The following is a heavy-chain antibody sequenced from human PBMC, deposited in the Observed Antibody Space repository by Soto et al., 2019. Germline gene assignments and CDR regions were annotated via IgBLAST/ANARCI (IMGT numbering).Heavy chain of an antibody. CDR2: ISAYNGDT. J-gene: IGHJ6*03. D-gene: IGHD3-3*01. V-gene: IGHV1-18*01. Sequence: GASVKVSCKASGYSYASCASSWVRQTPGQGLEWMGWISAYNGDTNYAQKLQGRVTMTTDTSTSTAYMEMRSLRSDDTAVYYCARDTPGVDLWQNYYYSYMDVWGKGTTVTVSS. CDR1: GYSYASCA. CDR3: ARDTPGVDLWQNYYYSYMDV.